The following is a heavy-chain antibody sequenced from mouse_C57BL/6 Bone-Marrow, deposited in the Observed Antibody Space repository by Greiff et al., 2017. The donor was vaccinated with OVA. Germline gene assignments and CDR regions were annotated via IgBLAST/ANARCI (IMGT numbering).Heavy chain of an antibody. D-gene: IGHD1-1*01. J-gene: IGHJ1*03. Sequence: EVHLVESGEGLVKPGGSLKLSCAASGFTFSSYAMSWVRQTPEKRLEWVAYISSGGDYIYYADTVKGRFTISRDNARNTLYLQMSSLKSEDTAMYYCTRDYYGSSYVRVYFDVWGTGTTVTVSS. CDR3: TRDYYGSSYVRVYFDV. CDR2: ISSGGDYI. CDR1: GFTFSSYA. V-gene: IGHV5-9-1*02.